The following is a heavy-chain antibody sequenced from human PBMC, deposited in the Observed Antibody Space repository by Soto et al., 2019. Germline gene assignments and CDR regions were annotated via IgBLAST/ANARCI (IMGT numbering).Heavy chain of an antibody. J-gene: IGHJ2*01. V-gene: IGHV3-11*05. CDR2: INSSSSYT. CDR3: ARTIVAAGGRRYFDL. Sequence: QVQLVESGGGLVKPGGSLRLSCAASGFTFSDYYMSWIRQAPGKGLEWVSYINSSSSYTNYADSVKGRFTISSDNAKHPLYLQMNSPRAEDTAVYYCARTIVAAGGRRYFDLWGRGTLVTVSS. CDR1: GFTFSDYY. D-gene: IGHD6-13*01.